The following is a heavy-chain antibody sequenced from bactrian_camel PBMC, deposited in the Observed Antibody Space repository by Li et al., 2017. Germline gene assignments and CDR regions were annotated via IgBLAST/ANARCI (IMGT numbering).Heavy chain of an antibody. J-gene: IGHJ4*01. CDR2: IYTDGTT. CDR1: GYTYTKYC. V-gene: IGHV3S53*01. Sequence: VQLVESGGGSVQAGGSLTLSCGASGYTYTKYCMGWFRLVDGLTPGNRRELIASIYTDGTTYYHDSVNGRFTISQDFAKKTIDLQMEGLKPEDTAMYYCAAAPGYIDPWNTRNHYRYWGQGTQVTVS. CDR3: AAAPGYIDPWNTRNHYRY.